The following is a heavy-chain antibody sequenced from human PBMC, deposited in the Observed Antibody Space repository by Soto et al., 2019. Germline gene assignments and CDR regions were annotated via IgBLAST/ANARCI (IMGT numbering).Heavy chain of an antibody. CDR2: MSEDGSGE. V-gene: IGHV3-30*04. D-gene: IGHD2-15*01. Sequence: QVQLVEFGGGVVQPGRSLRLSCAASGFTFSDYALHWVRQAPGKGLEWVAVMSEDGSGEFNGDSVKGRFTISRDNSKKMLYLQMNSLRPEGTAKYYGATCRGGRCYGALGGTVDYYGMDVWGQVATVTVSS. J-gene: IGHJ6*02. CDR1: GFTFSDYA. CDR3: ATCRGGRCYGALGGTVDYYGMDV.